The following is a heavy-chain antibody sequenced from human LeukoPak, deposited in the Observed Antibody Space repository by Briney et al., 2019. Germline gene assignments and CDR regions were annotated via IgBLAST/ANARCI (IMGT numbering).Heavy chain of an antibody. D-gene: IGHD6-19*01. J-gene: IGHJ4*02. CDR2: INSDGT. Sequence: GGSLRLSCAASGFTVRTYYMTWVRQAPGKGLEWVSVINSDGTQYSNSVKGRFTISRDTSKDTLYLQMNSLRAGDTAVYYCAKRDSSGSLPRLFDYWGQGTLVTVSS. V-gene: IGHV3-66*01. CDR1: GFTVRTYY. CDR3: AKRDSSGSLPRLFDY.